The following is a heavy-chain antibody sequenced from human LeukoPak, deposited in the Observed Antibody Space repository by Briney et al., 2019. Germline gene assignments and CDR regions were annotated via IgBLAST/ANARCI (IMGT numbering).Heavy chain of an antibody. CDR3: ASLDRPSIAAAGTGAFDI. CDR2: IYYSGST. V-gene: IGHV4-39*01. D-gene: IGHD6-13*01. J-gene: IGHJ3*02. Sequence: SSETLSLTCTVSGGSISSSSYYWGWIRQPPGKGLEWIGSIYYSGSTYYNPSLKSRVTISVDTSKNQFSLKLSSVTAADTAVYYCASLDRPSIAAAGTGAFDIWGQGTMVTVSS. CDR1: GGSISSSSYY.